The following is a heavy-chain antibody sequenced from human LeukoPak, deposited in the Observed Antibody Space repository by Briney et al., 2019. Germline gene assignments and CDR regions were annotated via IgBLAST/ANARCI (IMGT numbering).Heavy chain of an antibody. CDR3: ARTQYCSSTSCYFGYFDY. V-gene: IGHV4-61*01. CDR2: VHYTGST. Sequence: SETLSLTCTVSGDSVSSASYYWSWIRQPPGKGLEWIAYVHYTGSTNYNPSLKSRVTTSIDTSKNQFSLKVSSVTAADTAVYYCARTQYCSSTSCYFGYFDYWGQGTLVTVSS. D-gene: IGHD2-2*01. J-gene: IGHJ4*02. CDR1: GDSVSSASYY.